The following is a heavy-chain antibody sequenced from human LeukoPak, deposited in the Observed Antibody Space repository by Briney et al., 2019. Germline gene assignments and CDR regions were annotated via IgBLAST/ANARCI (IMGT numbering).Heavy chain of an antibody. Sequence: GGSLRLSCAASGFTCSNYLMICLREAPVKGLEWVANIKQDGSETYYVDSVRGRFSISRDNAKNSLYLQMSSLRAEDTAVYYCANALGAHYFDYWGQGTLVTVSS. CDR3: ANALGAHYFDY. V-gene: IGHV3-7*05. D-gene: IGHD1-26*01. J-gene: IGHJ4*02. CDR2: IKQDGSET. CDR1: GFTCSNYL.